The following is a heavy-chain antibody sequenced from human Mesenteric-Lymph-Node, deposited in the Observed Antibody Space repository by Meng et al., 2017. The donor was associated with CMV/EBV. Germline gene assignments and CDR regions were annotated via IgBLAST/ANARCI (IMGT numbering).Heavy chain of an antibody. CDR3: ARGRSLWFGPSNWFDP. V-gene: IGHV4-59*12. CDR1: GGSISSYY. CDR2: IYYSGST. Sequence: SETLSLTCTVSGGSISSYYWSWIRQPPGKGLEWIGYIYYSGSTNYNPSLKSRVTISVDTSKNQFSLKLSSVTAADTTVYYCARGRSLWFGPSNWFDPWGLGILVTVSS. D-gene: IGHD3-10*01. J-gene: IGHJ5*02.